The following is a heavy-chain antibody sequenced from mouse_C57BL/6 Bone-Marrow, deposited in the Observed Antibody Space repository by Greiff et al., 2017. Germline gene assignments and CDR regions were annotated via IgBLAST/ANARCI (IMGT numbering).Heavy chain of an antibody. CDR1: GYTFTSYW. CDR2: IYPGSGST. Sequence: VQLQQPGAELVKPGASVKMSCKASGYTFTSYWITWVKQRPGQGLEWIGDIYPGSGSTNYNEKFKSKATLTVDTSSSTAYMQLSSLTSEDSAVYYCARHIPYYDYAMDYWGQGTSVTVSS. CDR3: ARHIPYYDYAMDY. V-gene: IGHV1-55*01. J-gene: IGHJ4*01. D-gene: IGHD1-1*02.